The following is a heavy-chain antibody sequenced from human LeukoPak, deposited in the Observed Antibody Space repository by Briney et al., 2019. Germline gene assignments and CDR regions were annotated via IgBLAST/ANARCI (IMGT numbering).Heavy chain of an antibody. V-gene: IGHV1-69*13. Sequence: ASVKVSCTASGGTFSSYALSWVPQAPGQGLEWIGGTIPIFGTANYAQKFQGRVTITADESTSTAYMELSSLRSEDTAVYYCARGATMVRGVRYFDYWGQGTLVTVSS. D-gene: IGHD3-10*01. CDR2: TIPIFGTA. CDR1: GGTFSSYA. CDR3: ARGATMVRGVRYFDY. J-gene: IGHJ4*02.